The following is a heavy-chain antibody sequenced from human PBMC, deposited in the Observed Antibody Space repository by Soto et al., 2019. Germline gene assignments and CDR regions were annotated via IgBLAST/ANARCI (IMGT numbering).Heavy chain of an antibody. CDR1: GFTFSSYG. Sequence: GGSLRLACAASGFTFSSYGMHWVRQAPGKGLEWVAFIWHDGGNKFYAESVKGRFTISRDNSKNTLYLQMTSLSAEDTAMYYCARDGDVNTGFGKDYWGQGTLVTVSS. J-gene: IGHJ4*02. CDR3: ARDGDVNTGFGKDY. V-gene: IGHV3-33*01. CDR2: IWHDGGNK. D-gene: IGHD3-16*01.